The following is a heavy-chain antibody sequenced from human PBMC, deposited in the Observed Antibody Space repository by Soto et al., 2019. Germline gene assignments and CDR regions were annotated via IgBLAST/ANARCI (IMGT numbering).Heavy chain of an antibody. CDR1: GFTFSSYS. CDR2: ISSSSSTI. CDR3: ARDSDILTGYPYYYYGMDV. Sequence: PGGSLRLSCAASGFTFSSYSMNWVRQAPGKGLEWVSYISSSSSTIYYADSVKGRFTISRDNAKNSLYLQMNSLRDEDTAVYYCARDSDILTGYPYYYYGMDVWGQGTTVTVSS. J-gene: IGHJ6*02. D-gene: IGHD3-9*01. V-gene: IGHV3-48*02.